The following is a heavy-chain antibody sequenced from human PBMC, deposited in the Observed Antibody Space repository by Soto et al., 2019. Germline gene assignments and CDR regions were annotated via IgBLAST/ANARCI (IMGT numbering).Heavy chain of an antibody. CDR1: GYTFTSYG. Sequence: ASVKVSCKASGYTFTSYGISWVRQATGQGLEWMGWISAYNGNTNYAQKLQGRVTMTTDTSTSTAYMELRSLRSDDTAVYYCARDISGVGRYYYYYYYMDVWGKGTTVTVSS. CDR2: ISAYNGNT. J-gene: IGHJ6*03. CDR3: ARDISGVGRYYYYYYYMDV. V-gene: IGHV1-18*01. D-gene: IGHD1-20*01.